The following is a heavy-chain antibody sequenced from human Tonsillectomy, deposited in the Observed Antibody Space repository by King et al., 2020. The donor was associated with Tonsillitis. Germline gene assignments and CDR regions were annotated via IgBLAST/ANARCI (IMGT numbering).Heavy chain of an antibody. CDR1: GFTFSSFA. CDR2: ISGSGDST. J-gene: IGHJ3*01. CDR3: AKGFSGVYRAFDF. D-gene: IGHD6-13*01. V-gene: IGHV3-23*04. Sequence: VQLVESGRGLVQPGGSLRLSCAASGFTFSSFAMNWVRQAPGKGLEWVSAISGSGDSTYFADSVKGRFTISRDDSKNTLYLVMNSLRAEDTAVYYCAKGFSGVYRAFDFWGQRTMVTVSS.